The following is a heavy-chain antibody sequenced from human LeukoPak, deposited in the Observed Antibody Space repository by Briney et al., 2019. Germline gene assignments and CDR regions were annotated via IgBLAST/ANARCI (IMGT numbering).Heavy chain of an antibody. CDR1: GFTFSSYS. Sequence: GGSLRLSCAASGFTFSSYSMNWVRQAPGKGLEWVSYISSSSSTIYYADSVKGRFTISRDNAKNSLYLQMNSLRAEDTAVYYCARDKGDYDTSGSLFVFGGQGTLVTVSS. CDR2: ISSSSSTI. D-gene: IGHD3-22*01. V-gene: IGHV3-48*01. J-gene: IGHJ4*02. CDR3: ARDKGDYDTSGSLFVF.